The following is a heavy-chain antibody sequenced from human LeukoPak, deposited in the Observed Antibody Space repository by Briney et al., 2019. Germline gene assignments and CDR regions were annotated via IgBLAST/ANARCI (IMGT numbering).Heavy chain of an antibody. CDR3: GRVHSSYYYMDV. CDR2: IYSSGGT. Sequence: SETLSLTCTVSGGFISSYYWTWIRQPAGKRLEWIGRIYSSGGTNYNPSLKSRVTMSVDTSKNQFSLKLTSVTAADTAVYHCGRVHSSYYYMDVWGKGTTVTISS. J-gene: IGHJ6*03. CDR1: GGFISSYY. V-gene: IGHV4-4*07. D-gene: IGHD1-26*01.